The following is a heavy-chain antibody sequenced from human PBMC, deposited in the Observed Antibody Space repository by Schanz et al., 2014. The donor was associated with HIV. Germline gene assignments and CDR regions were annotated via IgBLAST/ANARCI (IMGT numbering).Heavy chain of an antibody. CDR3: AREGGQYKHYGMDV. Sequence: QLQLAQSGAEVKKPGSSVKLSCKASGGPFSSHALSWVRQAPGQGLEWMGGIIPIFGTTNYAQKFQGRVTMTRDTSTSTVYMELSSLRSEDTAVYYCAREGGQYKHYGMDVWGQGTTVTVSS. CDR2: IIPIFGTT. D-gene: IGHD1-20*01. J-gene: IGHJ6*02. V-gene: IGHV1-69*06. CDR1: GGPFSSHA.